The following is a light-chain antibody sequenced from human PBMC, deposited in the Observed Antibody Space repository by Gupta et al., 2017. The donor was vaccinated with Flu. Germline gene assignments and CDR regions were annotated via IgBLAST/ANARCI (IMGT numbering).Light chain of an antibody. J-gene: IGLJ1*01. CDR1: NPNIGNNY. Sequence: KVTISCSGSNPNIGNNYVSWYQHLPGTAPKLLIYDNNKRPSGIPDRFSGSKSGTSATLGITGLQTGDEADYYCGTWDSSLSGYVFGTGSKVTVL. V-gene: IGLV1-51*01. CDR3: GTWDSSLSGYV. CDR2: DNN.